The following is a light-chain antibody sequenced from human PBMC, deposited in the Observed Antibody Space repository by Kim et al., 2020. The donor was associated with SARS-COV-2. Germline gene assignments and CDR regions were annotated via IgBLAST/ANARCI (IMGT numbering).Light chain of an antibody. J-gene: IGLJ2*01. CDR1: SLRSYY. Sequence: SSELTQDPAVSVALGQTVRITCQGDSLRSYYATWYQQKSGHAPVLVFYGKNNRPSGIPDRFSGSSSGNTASLTITGAQAADEADYYCKSRDSRGKVVFGGGTKVTVL. V-gene: IGLV3-19*01. CDR3: KSRDSRGKVV. CDR2: GKN.